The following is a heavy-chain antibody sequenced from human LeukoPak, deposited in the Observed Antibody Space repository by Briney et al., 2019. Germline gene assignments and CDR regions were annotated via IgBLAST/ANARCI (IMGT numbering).Heavy chain of an antibody. CDR1: GFTFSSYA. CDR2: ISGSGGST. D-gene: IGHD3-3*01. J-gene: IGHJ4*02. CDR3: AKGPLYYVFWSVYPPFFNY. Sequence: GGSLRLSCAASGFTFSSYAMSWVRQAPGKGLEWVSAISGSGGSTYYADSVKGRFTISRDNSKNTLYLQMNSLRAEDTAVYYCAKGPLYYVFWSVYPPFFNYGGQGTLATVPS. V-gene: IGHV3-23*01.